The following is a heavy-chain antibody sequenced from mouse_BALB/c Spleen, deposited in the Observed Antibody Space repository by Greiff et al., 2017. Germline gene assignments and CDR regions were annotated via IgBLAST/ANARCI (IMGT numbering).Heavy chain of an antibody. V-gene: IGHV1-54*01. CDR1: GYAFTNYL. CDR3: ARGGYGSSAWCAY. D-gene: IGHD1-1*01. J-gene: IGHJ3*01. Sequence: VQVVESGAELVRPGTSVKVSCKASGYAFTNYLIEWVKQRPGQGLEWIGVINPGSGGTNYNEKFKGKATLTADKSSSPAYMQLSSLTSDDSAVYFCARGGYGSSAWCAYWGQGTLVTVSA. CDR2: INPGSGGT.